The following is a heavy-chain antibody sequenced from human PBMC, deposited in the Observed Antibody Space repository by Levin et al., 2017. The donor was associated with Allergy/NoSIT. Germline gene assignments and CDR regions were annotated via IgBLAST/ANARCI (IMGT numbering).Heavy chain of an antibody. CDR2: ISYDGSNE. Sequence: TGGSLRLSCAASGLIFTNYAIHWVRQAPGRGLEWMAVISYDGSNEYYADSVKGRFTVSRDNSKNTAHLQMNSLRTDDTGIYYCASHFPMILGYANYGMDVWGQGTTVTVSS. CDR1: GLIFTNYA. CDR3: ASHFPMILGYANYGMDV. D-gene: IGHD3-10*01. J-gene: IGHJ6*02. V-gene: IGHV3-30*14.